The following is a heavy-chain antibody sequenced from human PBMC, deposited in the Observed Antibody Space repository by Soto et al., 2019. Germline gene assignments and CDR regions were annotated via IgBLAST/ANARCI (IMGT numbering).Heavy chain of an antibody. CDR2: INPSGDST. V-gene: IGHV3-23*01. Sequence: GESLKISCVASGFTFSRHGLSWVRQAPGKGLEWVSTINPSGDSTFYADSVKGRFTISRDNSKNTVYLQMNSLSVGDTAVYLCAKVDVSTAGSLDYWGQGALVTVSS. D-gene: IGHD6-13*01. CDR3: AKVDVSTAGSLDY. J-gene: IGHJ4*02. CDR1: GFTFSRHG.